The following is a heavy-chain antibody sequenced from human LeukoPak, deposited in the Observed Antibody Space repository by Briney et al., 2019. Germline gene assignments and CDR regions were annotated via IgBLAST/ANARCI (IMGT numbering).Heavy chain of an antibody. CDR3: ARGRMEGALNY. CDR2: ISSSSSTI. D-gene: IGHD1-26*01. J-gene: IGHJ4*02. Sequence: GGSLRLSCAASGFTFSSYSMNWVRQAPGKGLEWVSYISSSSSTIYYADSVKGRFTISRDNAKNSLYLQMNSLRAEDTAVYYCARGRMEGALNYWGQGTLVTVSS. V-gene: IGHV3-48*04. CDR1: GFTFSSYS.